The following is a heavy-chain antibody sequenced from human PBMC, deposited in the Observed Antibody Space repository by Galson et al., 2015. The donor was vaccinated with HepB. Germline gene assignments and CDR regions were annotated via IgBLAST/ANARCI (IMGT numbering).Heavy chain of an antibody. D-gene: IGHD4-17*01. CDR3: AKAATRFYGDSYWYFDL. CDR2: ISRSGDST. Sequence: SLRLSCAASGFSFTSYAMSWVRQAQGKGLQWVSTISRSGDSTYYADSVRGRFTISRDNSKNTLYFQMNSLRAEDTAVYYCAKAATRFYGDSYWYFDLWGRGTLVTVSS. CDR1: GFSFTSYA. J-gene: IGHJ2*01. V-gene: IGHV3-23*01.